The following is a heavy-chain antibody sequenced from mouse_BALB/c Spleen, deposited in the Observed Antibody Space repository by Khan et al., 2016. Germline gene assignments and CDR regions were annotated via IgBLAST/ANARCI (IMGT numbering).Heavy chain of an antibody. CDR3: ARTYYGNYYFDY. CDR1: GISITTGNYR. V-gene: IGHV3-5*02. CDR2: IYYSGTI. Sequence: EVQLQESGPGLVKPSQTVSLTCTVTGISITTGNYRWSWIRQFPGNKLEWIGYIYYSGTITYNPSLTSRTTITRDTSKNQFFLEMNSLTAEDTATSSCARTYYGNYYFDYGGQGTTLTVSS. J-gene: IGHJ2*01. D-gene: IGHD2-10*01.